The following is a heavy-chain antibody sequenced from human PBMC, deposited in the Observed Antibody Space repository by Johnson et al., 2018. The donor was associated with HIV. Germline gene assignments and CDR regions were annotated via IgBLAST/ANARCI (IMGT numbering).Heavy chain of an antibody. V-gene: IGHV3-20*04. CDR2: INWNGGST. CDR1: GFIFDDYG. CDR3: ARDSAYGGGDCHDAFDI. J-gene: IGHJ3*02. D-gene: IGHD2-21*02. Sequence: VESGGGVVQPGRSLRLSCAASGFIFDDYGMSWVRQAPGKGLEWVSGINWNGGSTGYADSVKGRFTISRDNSKNTLYLQMNSLRAEDTAVYYCARDSAYGGGDCHDAFDIWGQGTMVTVSS.